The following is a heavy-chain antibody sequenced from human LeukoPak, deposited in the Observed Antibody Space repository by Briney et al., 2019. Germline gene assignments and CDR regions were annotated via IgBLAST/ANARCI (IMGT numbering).Heavy chain of an antibody. J-gene: IGHJ4*02. CDR2: IYYSGST. V-gene: IGHV4-39*01. Sequence: SETLSLTCTVSGGSISSSSYYWGWIRQPPGKGLEWIGSIYYSGSTYYNPSLKSRVTISVDTSMNQFSLKLSSVTAADTAVYYCARGRGVYDSSGQFDYWGQGTLVTVSS. D-gene: IGHD3-22*01. CDR3: ARGRGVYDSSGQFDY. CDR1: GGSISSSSYY.